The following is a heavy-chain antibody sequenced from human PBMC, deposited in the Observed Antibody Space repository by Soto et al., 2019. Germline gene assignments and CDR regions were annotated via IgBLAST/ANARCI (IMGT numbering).Heavy chain of an antibody. V-gene: IGHV4-39*07. CDR1: GGSISSDSYY. Sequence: PSETLSLTCTVSGGSISSDSYYWGCIRQSPEKGLEWIASISYSGSTNYNPTLKSRVTISVDTSKNQFSLKLSSVTAADTAVYYCARAWGYAFDIWGQGTMVTVSS. CDR2: ISYSGST. D-gene: IGHD7-27*01. J-gene: IGHJ3*02. CDR3: ARAWGYAFDI.